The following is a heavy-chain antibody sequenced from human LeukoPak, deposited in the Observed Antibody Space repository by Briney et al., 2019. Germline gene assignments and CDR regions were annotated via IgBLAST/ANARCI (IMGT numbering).Heavy chain of an antibody. V-gene: IGHV3-30*18. CDR1: GFTFSSYG. J-gene: IGHJ3*02. CDR2: ISYDGSNK. Sequence: GGSLRLSCAASGFTFSSYGMHWVRQAPGKGLEWVAVISYDGSNKYYADSVKGRFTISRDNSKNTLYLQMNSLRAEDTAVYYCAKDSAYYYDSSGYIDAFDIWGQGTMVTVSS. CDR3: AKDSAYYYDSSGYIDAFDI. D-gene: IGHD3-22*01.